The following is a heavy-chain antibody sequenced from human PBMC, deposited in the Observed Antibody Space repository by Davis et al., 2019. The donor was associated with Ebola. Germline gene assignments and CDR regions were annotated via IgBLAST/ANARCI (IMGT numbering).Heavy chain of an antibody. CDR1: GFTVSSNY. CDR3: AKTPGSTGWDRFDY. V-gene: IGHV3-53*05. CDR2: IYSGGST. Sequence: GESLKISCAASGFTVSSNYMSWVRQAPGKGLEWVSVIYSGGSTYYADSVKGRFTISRDNSKNTLYLQMNSLRPEDTAFYYCAKTPGSTGWDRFDYWGQGALVTVSS. D-gene: IGHD1-1*01. J-gene: IGHJ4*02.